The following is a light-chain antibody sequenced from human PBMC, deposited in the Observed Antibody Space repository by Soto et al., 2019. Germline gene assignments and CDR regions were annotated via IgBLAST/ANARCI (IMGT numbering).Light chain of an antibody. J-gene: IGLJ2*01. CDR3: QSADSSGTYVV. CDR1: ALPKQY. Sequence: SYELTQPPSVSVSPGQTARITCSGDALPKQYAYWYQQKPGQAPMLVIYKDSERPSGIPERFSGSSSGTTVTLTISGVQAEDEADYSCQSADSSGTYVVFGGRTKLTVL. V-gene: IGLV3-25*03. CDR2: KDS.